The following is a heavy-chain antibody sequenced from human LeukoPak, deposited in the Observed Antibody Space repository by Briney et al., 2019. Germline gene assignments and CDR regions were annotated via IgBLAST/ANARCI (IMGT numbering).Heavy chain of an antibody. CDR3: ARYDSSGRTFDY. J-gene: IGHJ4*02. V-gene: IGHV4-59*01. CDR1: GGSIRNYY. D-gene: IGHD3-22*01. Sequence: SEALSLTCTVSGGSIRNYYWSWIRQPPGKGLEWIGYFSYSGSTTYNPSLKSRVTISVDTSKNQFSLKLSSVTAADTAVYYCARYDSSGRTFDYWGQGTLVTVSS. CDR2: FSYSGST.